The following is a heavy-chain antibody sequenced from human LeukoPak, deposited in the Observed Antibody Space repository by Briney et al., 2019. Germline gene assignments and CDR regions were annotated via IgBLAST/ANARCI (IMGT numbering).Heavy chain of an antibody. CDR3: ARDFGIAAAGTSYYYYGMDV. CDR2: IYYSGST. J-gene: IGHJ6*02. D-gene: IGHD6-13*01. CDR1: GGSISSYY. Sequence: PSETLSLTCTVSGGSISSYYWSWIRQPPGKGLEWFGYIYYSGSTNYNPSLKSRVTISVDTSKNQFSLKLSSVTAADTAVYYCARDFGIAAAGTSYYYYGMDVWGQGTTVTVSS. V-gene: IGHV4-59*01.